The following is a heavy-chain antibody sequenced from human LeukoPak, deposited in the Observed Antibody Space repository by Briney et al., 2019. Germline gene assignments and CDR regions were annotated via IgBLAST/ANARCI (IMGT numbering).Heavy chain of an antibody. CDR2: ISAYNGNT. J-gene: IGHJ6*03. D-gene: IGHD6-13*01. Sequence: GASVKVSCKTSGYTFTTYGINWVRQAPGQGLEWMGWISAYNGNTNYAQKLQGRVTMTTDTSTSTAYMELRSLRSDDTAVYYCARLESSSWYPSYYYYMDVWGKGTTVTISS. CDR1: GYTFTTYG. V-gene: IGHV1-18*01. CDR3: ARLESSSWYPSYYYYMDV.